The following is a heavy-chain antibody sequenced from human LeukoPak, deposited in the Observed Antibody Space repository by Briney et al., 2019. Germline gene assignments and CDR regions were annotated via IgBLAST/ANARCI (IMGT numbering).Heavy chain of an antibody. J-gene: IGHJ4*02. Sequence: GASVKVSCKVSGYTLTELSMHWVRQAPGKGLEWKGGFDPEDGETIYAQKFQGRVTMTKDTSRDTAYMELSSLRSEDTAVYYCATGIDGSGSPPGYWGQGTLVTVSS. CDR3: ATGIDGSGSPPGY. CDR1: GYTLTELS. D-gene: IGHD3-10*01. V-gene: IGHV1-24*01. CDR2: FDPEDGET.